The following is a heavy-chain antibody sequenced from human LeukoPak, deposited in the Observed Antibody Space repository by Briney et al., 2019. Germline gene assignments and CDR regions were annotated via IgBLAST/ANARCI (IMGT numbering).Heavy chain of an antibody. J-gene: IGHJ4*01. Sequence: GGSLRLSCTASGFSFTNHAKHWVRQAPGKGLEWVAVVSYNGRSVYYADSVEGRFTISRDNSKNTVYLQVDSQRPEDTGVYYCARARTSGIQIWYPFHYWGPGTLVTVSS. CDR3: ARARTSGIQIWYPFHY. D-gene: IGHD3-10*01. V-gene: IGHV3-30*03. CDR1: GFSFTNHA. CDR2: VSYNGRSV.